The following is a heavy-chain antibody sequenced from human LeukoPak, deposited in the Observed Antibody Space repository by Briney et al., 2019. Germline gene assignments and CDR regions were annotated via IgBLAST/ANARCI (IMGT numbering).Heavy chain of an antibody. D-gene: IGHD6-13*01. Sequence: GRSLRLSCAASGFTFDDYAMHWVRQAPGKGLEWVSGISWNSGSIGYADSVKGRFTISRDNAKNSLYLQMNSLRAEDTALYYCAKGTDIQPVADSGSWYSAFDIWGQGTMVTVSS. CDR3: AKGTDIQPVADSGSWYSAFDI. J-gene: IGHJ3*02. CDR1: GFTFDDYA. V-gene: IGHV3-9*01. CDR2: ISWNSGSI.